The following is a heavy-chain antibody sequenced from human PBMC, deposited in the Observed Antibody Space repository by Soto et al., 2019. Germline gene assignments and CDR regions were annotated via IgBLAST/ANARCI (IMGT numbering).Heavy chain of an antibody. D-gene: IGHD5-18*01. CDR3: ARDSGYSYGDYYYYGTDV. CDR2: ISYDGSNK. CDR1: GFTFSSYA. V-gene: IGHV3-30-3*01. J-gene: IGHJ6*02. Sequence: HPGGSLRLSCAASGFTFSSYAMHWVRQAPGKGLEWVAVISYDGSNKYYADSVKGRFTISRDNSKNTLYLQMNSLRAEDTAVYYCARDSGYSYGDYYYYGTDVWGQGTTVTVS.